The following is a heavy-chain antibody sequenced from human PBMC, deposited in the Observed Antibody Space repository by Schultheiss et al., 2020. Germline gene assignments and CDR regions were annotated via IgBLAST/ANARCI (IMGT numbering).Heavy chain of an antibody. CDR1: GFTFSSYS. V-gene: IGHV3-21*01. J-gene: IGHJ4*02. CDR3: AKDKDGNYQEELDY. Sequence: GGSLRLSCAASGFTFSSYSMNWVRQAPGKGLEWVSSISSSSSYIYYADSVKGRFTISRDNAKNSLYLQTNSLRAEDTAVYYCAKDKDGNYQEELDYWGQGTLVTVSS. CDR2: ISSSSSYI. D-gene: IGHD1-7*01.